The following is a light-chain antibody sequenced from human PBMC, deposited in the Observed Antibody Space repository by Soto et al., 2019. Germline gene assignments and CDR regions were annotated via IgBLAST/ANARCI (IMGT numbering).Light chain of an antibody. J-gene: IGKJ1*01. V-gene: IGKV1-9*01. CDR3: QQHNSYPPRT. CDR2: ASS. Sequence: DIQLTQSPSFLSASVGDRVTITCRASQGISSYLAWYQQKPGKAPKLLIYASSTLPSGVSSRFSSTAPATEVALRPSSLQSEDFATSYCQQHNSYPPRTFGQGTKVEIK. CDR1: QGISSY.